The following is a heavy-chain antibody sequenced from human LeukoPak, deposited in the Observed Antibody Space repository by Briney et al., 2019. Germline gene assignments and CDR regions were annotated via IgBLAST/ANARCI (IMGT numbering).Heavy chain of an antibody. CDR3: AIGSGYDTDFDY. J-gene: IGHJ4*02. D-gene: IGHD5-12*01. CDR2: ISGSGDNT. CDR1: GFTFSTYV. V-gene: IGHV3-23*01. Sequence: GGSLRLSCAASGFTFSTYVMSWVRQAPGKGLEWVSGISGSGDNTYYADSVKGRFTISRDNSKNTLYLQMNSLRAEDTAVYYCAIGSGYDTDFDYWGQGTLVSVSS.